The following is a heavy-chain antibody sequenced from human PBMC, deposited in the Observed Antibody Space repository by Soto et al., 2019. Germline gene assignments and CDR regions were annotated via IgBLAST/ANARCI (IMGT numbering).Heavy chain of an antibody. V-gene: IGHV4-38-2*01. CDR3: DTSQKGYNWNYFDH. CDR1: GDSIIGIYH. CDR2: IFHTAAA. D-gene: IGHD1-20*01. Sequence: SQTLSLTCAVSGDSIIGIYHWAWIRQPPGRSLEGIASIFHTAAASYTPSLERRVTVSVDTAKNQFSLKVSGESAADTAVYYCDTSQKGYNWNYFDHWGQGALVTVSS. J-gene: IGHJ4*02.